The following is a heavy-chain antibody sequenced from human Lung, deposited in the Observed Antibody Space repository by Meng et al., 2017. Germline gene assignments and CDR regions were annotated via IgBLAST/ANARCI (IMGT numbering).Heavy chain of an antibody. CDR3: ARFETVGVATGDF. CDR1: GFTFSNYS. D-gene: IGHD2-15*01. CDR2: ISSDSRYI. Sequence: EVQLVESGGGLVTPVGSLRLSCAASGFTFSNYSMNWVRQAPGKELEWVSSISSDSRYIFYADSVKGRFTISRDNGKKLLYLQMNSLSPEDTAVFYCARFETVGVATGDFWGQGTLVTVSS. J-gene: IGHJ4*02. V-gene: IGHV3-21*01.